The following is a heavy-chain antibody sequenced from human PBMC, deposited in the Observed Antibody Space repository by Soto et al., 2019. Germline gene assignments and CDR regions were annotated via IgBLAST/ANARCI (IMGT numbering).Heavy chain of an antibody. Sequence: SETLSLTCTVSCGSISSYYWSWIRQPPGKGLEWIGYIYYSGSTNYNPSLKSRVTISVDTSKNQFSLKLSSVTAADTAVYYCAKDNSSSWKRGWFDPWGQGTLVTVSS. V-gene: IGHV4-59*01. CDR2: IYYSGST. D-gene: IGHD6-13*01. J-gene: IGHJ5*02. CDR1: CGSISSYY. CDR3: AKDNSSSWKRGWFDP.